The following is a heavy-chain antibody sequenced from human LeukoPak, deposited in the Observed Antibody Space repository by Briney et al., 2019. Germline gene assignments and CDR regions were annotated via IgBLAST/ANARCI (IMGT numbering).Heavy chain of an antibody. CDR3: ARDIARTSHFDY. CDR1: RYTFTGYC. D-gene: IGHD1-1*01. V-gene: IGHV1-2*02. Sequence: ASVKVSCKASRYTFTGYCMHWVRQAPGPGLEWMGWINPNSCGTDYAQKFQGRVTMTRDTSISTAYMELNRLRSDDTAVYYCARDIARTSHFDYWGQGTLVTVSS. J-gene: IGHJ4*02. CDR2: INPNSCGT.